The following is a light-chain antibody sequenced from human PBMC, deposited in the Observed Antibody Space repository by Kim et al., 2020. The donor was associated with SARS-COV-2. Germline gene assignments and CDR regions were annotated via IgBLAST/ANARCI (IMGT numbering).Light chain of an antibody. CDR3: HQYGGSAR. V-gene: IGKV3-20*01. J-gene: IGKJ4*01. CDR1: QSITNNY. CDR2: GAS. Sequence: LCPGARATLACRGSQSITNNYLAWYQQTPGQAPRRIIFGASSRATGIPERFSGSGSGTDFTLTISRLEPEDFAVYYCHQYGGSARFGGGTKVDIK.